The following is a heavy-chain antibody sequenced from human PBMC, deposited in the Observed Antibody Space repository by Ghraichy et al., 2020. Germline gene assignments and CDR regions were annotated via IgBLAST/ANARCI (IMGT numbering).Heavy chain of an antibody. CDR3: AKDKGYKSVYYYYGMDV. Sequence: GGSLRLSCAASGFTFSSYAMSWVRQAPGKGLEWVSAISGSGGSTYYADSVKGRFTISRDNSKNTLYLQMNSLRAEDTAVYYCAKDKGYKSVYYYYGMDVWGQGTTVTVSS. V-gene: IGHV3-23*01. D-gene: IGHD1-14*01. CDR2: ISGSGGST. CDR1: GFTFSSYA. J-gene: IGHJ6*02.